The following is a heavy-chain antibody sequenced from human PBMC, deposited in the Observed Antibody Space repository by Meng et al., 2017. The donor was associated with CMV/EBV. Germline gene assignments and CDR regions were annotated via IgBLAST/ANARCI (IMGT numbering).Heavy chain of an antibody. CDR2: ISYDGSNK. V-gene: IGHV3-30-3*01. Sequence: GGSLRLSCAASGFTLSSYAMHWVRQAPGKGLEWVAVISYDGSNKYYADSVKGRFTISRDNSKNTLYLQMNSLRAEDTAVYYCAREPSDCHSSSWCWFDPWGQGTLVTVSS. D-gene: IGHD6-13*01. J-gene: IGHJ5*02. CDR1: GFTLSSYA. CDR3: AREPSDCHSSSWCWFDP.